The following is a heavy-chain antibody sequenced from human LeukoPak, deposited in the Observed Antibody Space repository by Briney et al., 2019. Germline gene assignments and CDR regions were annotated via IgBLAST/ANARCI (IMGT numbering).Heavy chain of an antibody. Sequence: ASVKVSCKASGYTFTNYAMHWVRQAPGQRLEWMGWINAGNGNTKYSQKFQGRVTITRDTSANTAYMELSSLRSEDTAVYYCARDGGTAMFLWYFGLWGRGTLVTVSS. CDR1: GYTFTNYA. CDR3: ARDGGTAMFLWYFGL. V-gene: IGHV1-3*01. D-gene: IGHD5-18*01. CDR2: INAGNGNT. J-gene: IGHJ2*01.